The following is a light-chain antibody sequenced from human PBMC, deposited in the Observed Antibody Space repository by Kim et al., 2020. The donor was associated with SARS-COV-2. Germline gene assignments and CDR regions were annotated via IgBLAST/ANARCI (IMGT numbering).Light chain of an antibody. V-gene: IGLV1-51*01. CDR1: SSNLGNNY. CDR3: GAWDSSLSAVV. CDR2: DNN. Sequence: GQNVTISCSGSSSNLGNNYVSWYQQFPGTAPKLLIYDNNKRPAGIPDRFSGSKSGTSATLGIAGLQTGDEADYYCGAWDSSLSAVVFGGGTQLTVL. J-gene: IGLJ2*01.